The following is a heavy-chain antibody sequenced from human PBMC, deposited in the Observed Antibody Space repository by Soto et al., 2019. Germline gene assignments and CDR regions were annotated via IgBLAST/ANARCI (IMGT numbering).Heavy chain of an antibody. CDR1: GGSFNGYY. D-gene: IGHD3-22*01. CDR2: MYTSGST. J-gene: IGHJ4*02. Sequence: PSETLSLTCTVSGGSFNGYYWSWIRQPAGKGLESIGRMYTSGSTNYNPSLKSRVTMSIDTSENQFSLKLTSVTAADTAVYYCARGALMDYYDSSGYYFDYWGQGTPVTVSS. CDR3: ARGALMDYYDSSGYYFDY. V-gene: IGHV4-4*07.